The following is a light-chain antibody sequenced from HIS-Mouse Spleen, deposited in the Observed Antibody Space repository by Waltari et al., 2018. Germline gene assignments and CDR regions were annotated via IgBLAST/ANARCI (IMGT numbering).Light chain of an antibody. V-gene: IGLV1-47*01. J-gene: IGLJ3*02. CDR2: RNN. CDR3: AAWDDSLSGRV. Sequence: QSVLTQPPSASGTPGQRVTISCSGSSSNIGSNYVYWYHQLPGTAPKLLIYRNNQRPSGVRDRFSGSKSCTSASLAISGLRSEDEADYYCAAWDDSLSGRVFGGGTKLTVL. CDR1: SSNIGSNY.